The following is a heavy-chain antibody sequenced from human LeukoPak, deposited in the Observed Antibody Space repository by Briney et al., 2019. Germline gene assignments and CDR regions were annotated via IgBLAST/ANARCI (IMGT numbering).Heavy chain of an antibody. CDR2: ISSSGSTI. CDR1: GFTFSSYE. V-gene: IGHV3-48*03. D-gene: IGHD3-16*01. CDR3: ARRGGQGDHVWGTYVY. J-gene: IGHJ4*02. Sequence: GGSLRLSCAASGFTFSSYEMNWVRQAPGKGLEWVSYISSSGSTIYYADSVKGRFTISRDNAKNSLYLQMNSLRVEDTAVYYCARRGGQGDHVWGTYVYWGQGILVTVSS.